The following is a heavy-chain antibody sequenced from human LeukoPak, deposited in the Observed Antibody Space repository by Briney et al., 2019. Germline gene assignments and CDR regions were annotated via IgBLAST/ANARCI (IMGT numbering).Heavy chain of an antibody. CDR3: ARDRRPLQPRWYHLRFWFDP. V-gene: IGHV3-11*06. D-gene: IGHD4-23*01. J-gene: IGHJ5*02. Sequence: PGGSLRLSCAASGFTFSDYYMSWIRQAPGKGLEWVSYISSSSSYTNYADSVKGRFTISRDNAENSLYLQMNSLRAEDTAVYYCARDRRPLQPRWYHLRFWFDPWGQGTLVTVSS. CDR1: GFTFSDYY. CDR2: ISSSSSYT.